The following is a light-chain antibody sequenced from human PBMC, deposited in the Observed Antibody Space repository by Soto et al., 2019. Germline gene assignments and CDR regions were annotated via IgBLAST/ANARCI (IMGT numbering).Light chain of an antibody. Sequence: QSVLTQPASVSGSPGQSITISRAGTSSDIGGYNYVSWYQQHPGKAPKVMIYEVSNRPSGVSNRFSGSKSGNTASLTISGLQAEDEADYYCSSYTSSSTLYVFGSGTKLTVL. CDR2: EVS. CDR1: SSDIGGYNY. J-gene: IGLJ1*01. V-gene: IGLV2-14*01. CDR3: SSYTSSSTLYV.